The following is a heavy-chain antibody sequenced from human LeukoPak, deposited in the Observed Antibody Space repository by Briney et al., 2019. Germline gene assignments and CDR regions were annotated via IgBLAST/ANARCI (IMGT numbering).Heavy chain of an antibody. CDR2: IRSKTYNYAT. CDR3: TRSPSGDSYSWYSDL. Sequence: GGSLRLSCAASGFTLSGSAVHWVRQASGKGLEWVGRIRSKTYNYATAYAESVKGRFTISRDDSKNTADLQMNSLKTEDTAVYYCTRSPSGDSYSWYSDLWGRGTLVTVSP. J-gene: IGHJ2*01. D-gene: IGHD2-21*01. CDR1: GFTLSGSA. V-gene: IGHV3-73*01.